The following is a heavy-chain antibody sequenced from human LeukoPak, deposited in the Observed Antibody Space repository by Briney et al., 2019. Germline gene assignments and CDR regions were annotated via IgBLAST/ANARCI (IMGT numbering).Heavy chain of an antibody. V-gene: IGHV4-59*08. CDR1: GGSISSYY. CDR3: ARHRYSSGWFGCR. J-gene: IGHJ4*02. CDR2: IYYSGST. Sequence: SETLSLTCTVSGGSISSYYWSWIRQPPGKGLEWIGYIYYSGSTNYNPSLKSRVTISVDTSKNQFSLKLSSVTAADTAVYYCARHRYSSGWFGCRWGQGTLVTVSS. D-gene: IGHD6-19*01.